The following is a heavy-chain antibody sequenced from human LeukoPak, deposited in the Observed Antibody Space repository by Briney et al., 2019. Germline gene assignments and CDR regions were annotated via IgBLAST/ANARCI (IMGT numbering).Heavy chain of an antibody. CDR1: GFTFSSYG. V-gene: IGHV3-30*02. CDR2: IRYDGSNK. CDR3: ARGGSSLYAFDI. D-gene: IGHD2-2*01. J-gene: IGHJ3*02. Sequence: GGSLRLSCAASGFTFSSYGMHWVRQAPGKGLEWVAFIRYDGSNKYYADSVKGRFAISRDNSKNTLYLQMNSLRAEDTAVYYCARGGSSLYAFDIWGQGTMVTVSS.